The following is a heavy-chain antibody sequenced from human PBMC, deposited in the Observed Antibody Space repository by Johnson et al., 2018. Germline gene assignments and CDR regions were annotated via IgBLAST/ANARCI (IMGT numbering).Heavy chain of an antibody. V-gene: IGHV4-59*01. D-gene: IGHD6-13*01. CDR1: GDSISGYY. CDR2: MYSSGST. Sequence: QVQLQESGPGLLKPSETLSLTCTVSGDSISGYYWSWIRQAPGKGLEWSGFMYSSGSTNYNPSLESRVSISVDRSKNQFSLKLTSVTAADTAVYYCARGVAPGTLDYYYYMDVWGKGTTVTVSS. CDR3: ARGVAPGTLDYYYYMDV. J-gene: IGHJ6*03.